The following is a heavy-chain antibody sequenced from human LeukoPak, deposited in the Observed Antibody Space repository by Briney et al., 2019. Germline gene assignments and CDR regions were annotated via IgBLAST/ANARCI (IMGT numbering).Heavy chain of an antibody. V-gene: IGHV1-69*04. CDR3: ARTPLYDSSLYYFDY. D-gene: IGHD3-22*01. J-gene: IGHJ4*02. CDR2: IIPILGMA. CDR1: GGTFSSYA. Sequence: SVKVSCKASGGTFSSYAISWVRQAPGQGLEWMGRIIPILGMANYAQKFQGRVTITADKSTSTAYMELSSLRSEDTAVYYCARTPLYDSSLYYFDYWGQGTLVTVSS.